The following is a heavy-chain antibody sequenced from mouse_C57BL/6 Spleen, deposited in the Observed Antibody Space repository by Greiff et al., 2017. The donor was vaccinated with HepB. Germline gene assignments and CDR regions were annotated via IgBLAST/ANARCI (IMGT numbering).Heavy chain of an antibody. V-gene: IGHV1-26*01. J-gene: IGHJ3*01. CDR1: GYTFTDYY. Sequence: EVQLQQSGPELVKPGASVKISCKASGYTFTDYYMNWVKQSHGKSLEWIGDINPNNGGTSYNQKFKGKAKLTVDKSSSTAYMELRSLTSEDSAVYYCASFYYYGSSSWFAYWGQGTLVTVSA. CDR2: INPNNGGT. CDR3: ASFYYYGSSSWFAY. D-gene: IGHD1-1*01.